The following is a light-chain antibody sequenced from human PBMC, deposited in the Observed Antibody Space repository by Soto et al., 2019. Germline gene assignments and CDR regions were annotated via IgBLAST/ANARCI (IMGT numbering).Light chain of an antibody. CDR2: AAA. Sequence: DIEMTQSPSSLSASVGDSVTITCRASQSISNCLAWYRKSAGRAPERLIYAAATLQSGVASRFSDSGSGKDFTLTIRNLQPEDFATYWGHQTFPPPPTCGGGTDVEI. CDR1: QSISNC. CDR3: HQTFPPPPT. V-gene: IGKV1-39*01. J-gene: IGKJ4*01.